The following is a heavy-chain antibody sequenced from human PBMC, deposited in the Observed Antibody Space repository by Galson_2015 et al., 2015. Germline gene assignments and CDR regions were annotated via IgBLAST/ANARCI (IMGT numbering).Heavy chain of an antibody. D-gene: IGHD3-10*01. CDR1: GFTFSSYA. J-gene: IGHJ3*02. Sequence: SLRLSCAASGFTFSSYAMSWVRQAPGKGLEWVSAISGSGGSTYYADSVKGRFTISRDNSKNTLYLQMNSLRAEDTAVYYCARDGMVRGSRREAFDIWGQGTIVTVSS. CDR2: ISGSGGST. CDR3: ARDGMVRGSRREAFDI. V-gene: IGHV3-23*01.